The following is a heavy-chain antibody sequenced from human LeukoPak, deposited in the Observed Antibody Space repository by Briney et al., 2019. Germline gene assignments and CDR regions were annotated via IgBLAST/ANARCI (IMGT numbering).Heavy chain of an antibody. Sequence: ASVKVSCKASGGTFSSYAISWVRQAPGQGLEWMGGIIPIFGTANYAQKFQGRVTITTDESTSTAYMELSSLRSEDTAVYYCARNNYDFWSGYFSPRNWFDPWGQGTLVTVSS. V-gene: IGHV1-69*05. CDR2: IIPIFGTA. CDR1: GGTFSSYA. D-gene: IGHD3-3*01. J-gene: IGHJ5*02. CDR3: ARNNYDFWSGYFSPRNWFDP.